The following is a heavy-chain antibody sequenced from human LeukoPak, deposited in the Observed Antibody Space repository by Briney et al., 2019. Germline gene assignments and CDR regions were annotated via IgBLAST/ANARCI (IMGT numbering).Heavy chain of an antibody. CDR1: GFTFSTYG. Sequence: GGSPRLSCAASGFTFSTYGMHWVRQAPGKGLEWVAFIPYRGSDNNYAASVKGRFTISRDNSKNTLYLQMNSLGLEDTAVYYCAKDRHGHYALDYCGQGTLVTVSS. CDR2: IPYRGSDN. J-gene: IGHJ4*02. D-gene: IGHD4-17*01. CDR3: AKDRHGHYALDY. V-gene: IGHV3-30*02.